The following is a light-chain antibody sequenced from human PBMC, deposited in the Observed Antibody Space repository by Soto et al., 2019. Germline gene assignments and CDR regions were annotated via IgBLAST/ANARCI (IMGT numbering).Light chain of an antibody. CDR1: SSDVGSHNP. Sequence: QSVLTQPASVSGSPGQSITISCTGTSSDVGSHNPVSWYQQYPGKAPKLIIFEASKRPSGVSNRFSGSKSGSTASLTISGLQAEDEADYYCCSIAGGGTYVFGGGTKVTVL. V-gene: IGLV2-23*01. CDR2: EAS. J-gene: IGLJ1*01. CDR3: CSIAGGGTYV.